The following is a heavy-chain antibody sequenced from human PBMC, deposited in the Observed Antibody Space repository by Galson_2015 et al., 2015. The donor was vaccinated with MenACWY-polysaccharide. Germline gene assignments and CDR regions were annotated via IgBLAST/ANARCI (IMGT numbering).Heavy chain of an antibody. D-gene: IGHD5-18*01. Sequence: SLRPSCAASGFTFSKFSMHWVRQAPGKGLEWVALISYDGDRQYYVDSVKGRFTVSRDNSKNTVYLQMDSLRTEDSAVYFCARDGYSFGYYSDLWGQGTLVTVS. V-gene: IGHV3-30*03. J-gene: IGHJ4*02. CDR3: ARDGYSFGYYSDL. CDR1: GFTFSKFS. CDR2: ISYDGDRQ.